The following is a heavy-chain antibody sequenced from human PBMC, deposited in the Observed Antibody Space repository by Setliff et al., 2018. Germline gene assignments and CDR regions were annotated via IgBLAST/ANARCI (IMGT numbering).Heavy chain of an antibody. D-gene: IGHD3-22*01. CDR3: AREKFYYDGSGYYFDY. J-gene: IGHJ4*02. V-gene: IGHV1-69*13. Sequence: SVKVSCKASGYSFSDYAISWVRQAPGQGLEWMGGIIPMFGTPAYTQKFQDRVTITADESTTTAYMELSSLRSDDTAVYYCAREKFYYDGSGYYFDYWGQGTLVTVSS. CDR1: GYSFSDYA. CDR2: IIPMFGTP.